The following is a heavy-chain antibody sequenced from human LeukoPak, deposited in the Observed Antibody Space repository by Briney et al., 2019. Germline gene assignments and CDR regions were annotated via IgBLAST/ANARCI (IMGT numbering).Heavy chain of an antibody. CDR2: IRSKAYGGTT. J-gene: IGHJ6*02. Sequence: GGSLRLSCTASGFTFGDYAMSWFRQAPGKGLEWVGFIRSKAYGGTTEYAASVKGRFTTSRDDSKSIAYLQMNSLKTEDTAVYYCARVQPPPTVVTPRYYYYGMDVWGQGTTVTVSS. D-gene: IGHD4-23*01. V-gene: IGHV3-49*03. CDR1: GFTFGDYA. CDR3: ARVQPPPTVVTPRYYYYGMDV.